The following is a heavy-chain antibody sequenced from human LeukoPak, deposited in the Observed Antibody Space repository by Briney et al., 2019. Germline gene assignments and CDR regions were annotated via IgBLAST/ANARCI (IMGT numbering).Heavy chain of an antibody. V-gene: IGHV3-7*01. CDR3: AKDLSSGSRRAY. CDR1: GFTFTTYW. CDR2: IKQDGNEK. D-gene: IGHD6-19*01. Sequence: GGSLRLSCAASGFTFTTYWMGWVRQAPGKGLEWVTSIKQDGNEKYYVDSVKGRFTISRDSAENTLYLQMNSLRAEDTGVYYCAKDLSSGSRRAYWGQGTLVTVSS. J-gene: IGHJ4*02.